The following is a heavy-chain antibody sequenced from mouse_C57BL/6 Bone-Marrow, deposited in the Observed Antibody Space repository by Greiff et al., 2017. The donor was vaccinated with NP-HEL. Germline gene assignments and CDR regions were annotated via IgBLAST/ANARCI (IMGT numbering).Heavy chain of an antibody. CDR3: ASSGSNPSWCAY. V-gene: IGHV1-72*01. D-gene: IGHD2-5*01. CDR2: IDPNSGGT. CDR1: GYTFTSYW. J-gene: IGHJ3*01. Sequence: QVQLQQPGAELVKPGASVKLSCKASGYTFTSYWMHWVKQRPGRGLEWLGRIDPNSGGTKYNEKFKSKATLTVDKPSSTAYMQLSSLTSEDSAVYYCASSGSNPSWCAYWGQGTLVTVSA.